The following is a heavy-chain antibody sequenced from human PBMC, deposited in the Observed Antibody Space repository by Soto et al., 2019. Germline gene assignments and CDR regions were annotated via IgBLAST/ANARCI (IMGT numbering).Heavy chain of an antibody. J-gene: IGHJ4*02. D-gene: IGHD5-18*01. V-gene: IGHV1-69*13. CDR2: IIPIFGTA. Sequence: SVKVSCKASGGTFSSYAISWVRQAPGQGLEWMGGIIPIFGTANYAQKFQGRVTITADESTSTAYMELSSLRSEDTAVYYCASVLSTAMVTAPFDYWGQGTPGHRLL. CDR1: GGTFSSYA. CDR3: ASVLSTAMVTAPFDY.